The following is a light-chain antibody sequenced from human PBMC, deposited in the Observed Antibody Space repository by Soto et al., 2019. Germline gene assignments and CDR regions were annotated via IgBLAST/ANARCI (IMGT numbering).Light chain of an antibody. J-gene: IGKJ1*01. CDR3: QQYGSSPRT. V-gene: IGKV3-20*01. CDR2: GAS. CDR1: QSVSSSY. Sequence: EIVLTQSPGTLSLYPGERATLSCRARQSVSSSYLAWYQQKPGQAPRLLIYGASSRATGIPDRFSGSGSGTDFTLTNSRLEPEDFAVYYCQQYGSSPRTFGQGTKVEIK.